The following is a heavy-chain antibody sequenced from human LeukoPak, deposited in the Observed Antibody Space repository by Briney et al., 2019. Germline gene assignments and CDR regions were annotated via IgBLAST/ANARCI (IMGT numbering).Heavy chain of an antibody. CDR3: ARDRAGYYDSSGATDY. D-gene: IGHD3-22*01. CDR2: ISYDGSNK. V-gene: IGHV3-30-3*01. Sequence: GGSLRLSCAASGFTFSSYAMHWVRQAPGKGLEWVAVISYDGSNKYYADSVKGRFTISRDNSKNTLYLQMNSLRAEDTAVYYCARDRAGYYDSSGATDYWGQGTLVTGSS. J-gene: IGHJ4*02. CDR1: GFTFSSYA.